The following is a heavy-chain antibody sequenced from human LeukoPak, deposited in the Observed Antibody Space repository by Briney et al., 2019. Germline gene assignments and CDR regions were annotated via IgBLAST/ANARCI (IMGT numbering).Heavy chain of an antibody. CDR1: GGSISSYY. Sequence: SETLSLTCTVSGGSISSYYWSWIRQTPGKGLEWIGYIYYSGSTNYNPSLKSRVTISVDTSKNQFSLKLSSVTAADTAVYYCARLTGYSYGDYYYYYYMDVWGKGTTVTVSS. J-gene: IGHJ6*03. CDR2: IYYSGST. CDR3: ARLTGYSYGDYYYYYYMDV. D-gene: IGHD5-18*01. V-gene: IGHV4-59*01.